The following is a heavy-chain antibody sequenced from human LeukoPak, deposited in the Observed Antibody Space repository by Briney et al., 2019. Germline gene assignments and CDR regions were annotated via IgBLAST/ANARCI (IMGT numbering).Heavy chain of an antibody. CDR1: GGSISSYY. V-gene: IGHV4-59*08. D-gene: IGHD6-13*01. J-gene: IGHJ6*02. CDR2: IYYSGST. CDR3: ARLPLAAAGRGYYYYYGMDV. Sequence: KPPETLSLTCTVSGGSISSYYWSWIRQPPGKGLEWIGYIYYSGSTNYNPSLKSRVTISVDTSKNQFSLKLSSVTAADTAVYYCARLPLAAAGRGYYYYYGMDVWGQGTTVTVSS.